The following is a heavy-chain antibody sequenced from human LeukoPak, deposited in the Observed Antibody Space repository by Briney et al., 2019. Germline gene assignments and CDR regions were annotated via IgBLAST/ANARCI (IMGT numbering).Heavy chain of an antibody. Sequence: GGSLRLSCAASRFTFSRFWMSWARQAPGKGLEWVANIKHDGSQKYYVDSAKGRFTISRDNAKNSVYLQMNSLTAEDTAVYYCARDGMGGIKAFDMWGQGTMVTVSS. D-gene: IGHD3-10*01. V-gene: IGHV3-7*05. J-gene: IGHJ3*02. CDR1: RFTFSRFW. CDR3: ARDGMGGIKAFDM. CDR2: IKHDGSQK.